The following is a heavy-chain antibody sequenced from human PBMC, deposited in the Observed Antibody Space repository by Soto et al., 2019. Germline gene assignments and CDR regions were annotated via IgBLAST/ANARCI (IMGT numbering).Heavy chain of an antibody. CDR2: IYPGDSDT. D-gene: IGHD2-21*01. CDR3: ASRGGASGMDV. Sequence: RVLQKPGKGLEWMGIIYPGDSDTRYSPSFQGQVTISADKSISTAYLQWSSLKASDTAMYYCASRGGASGMDVWGQGTTVTVSS. J-gene: IGHJ6*02. V-gene: IGHV5-51*01.